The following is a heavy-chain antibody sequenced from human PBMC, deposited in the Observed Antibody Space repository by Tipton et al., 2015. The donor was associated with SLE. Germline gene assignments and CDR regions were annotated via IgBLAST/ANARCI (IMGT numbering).Heavy chain of an antibody. CDR1: GFTVNSNY. CDR2: IYTGGST. D-gene: IGHD2-21*01. Sequence: SLRLSCAASGFTVNSNYMSWVRQAPGKGLEWVSVIYTGGSTFYADSVKGRFTISRDTSKNTLYLQMNNLRAEDTAIYYCARVLLRYFYYWGQGTLVTFSS. CDR3: ARVLLRYFYY. V-gene: IGHV3-66*01. J-gene: IGHJ4*02.